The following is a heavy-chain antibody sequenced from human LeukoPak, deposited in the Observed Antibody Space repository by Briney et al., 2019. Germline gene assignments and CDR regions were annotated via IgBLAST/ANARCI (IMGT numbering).Heavy chain of an antibody. J-gene: IGHJ6*03. CDR1: GYTFSIYG. Sequence: ASVKVSCKASGYTFSIYGFSWVRQAPGQGLEWMGWISAYNGNTNYAQKFQGRVTMTTDTSTSTAHMELRSLRSDDTAVYYCARDTAMVRYYYYYMDVWGKGTTVTVSS. V-gene: IGHV1-18*01. CDR2: ISAYNGNT. D-gene: IGHD5-18*01. CDR3: ARDTAMVRYYYYYMDV.